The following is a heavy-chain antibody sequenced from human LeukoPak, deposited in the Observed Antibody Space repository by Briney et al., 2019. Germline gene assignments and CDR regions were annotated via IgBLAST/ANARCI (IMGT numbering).Heavy chain of an antibody. J-gene: IGHJ4*02. CDR3: ARALGNGYIYDY. CDR1: GFTFSDYY. V-gene: IGHV3-11*06. CDR2: ISSSSSFI. Sequence: GGSLRLSCAASGFTFSDYYMSWVRQAPGKGLEWVSSISSSSSFIYYADSVKGRFTISRDNAKNSLYLQMNSLRAEDTAVYYCARALGNGYIYDYWGQGTLVTVSS. D-gene: IGHD5-18*01.